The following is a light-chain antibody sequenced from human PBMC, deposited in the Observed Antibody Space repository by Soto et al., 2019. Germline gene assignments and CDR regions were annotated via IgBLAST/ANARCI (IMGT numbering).Light chain of an antibody. CDR3: QVWDISSGHVV. V-gene: IGLV3-21*01. J-gene: IGLJ3*02. Sequence: SYELTQPPSVSVAQGKTASVACGGSNIGSKNVHWYQKKSGQAPVLVMYYDSDRPSGIPERFSGSNSGNTATLTISRVEAGDEADYFCQVWDISSGHVVFGGGTKLTVL. CDR2: YDS. CDR1: NIGSKN.